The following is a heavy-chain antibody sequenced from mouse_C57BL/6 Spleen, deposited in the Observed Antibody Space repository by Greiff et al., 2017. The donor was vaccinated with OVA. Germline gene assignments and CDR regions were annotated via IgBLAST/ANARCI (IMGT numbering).Heavy chain of an antibody. J-gene: IGHJ1*03. CDR2: IYPGDGDT. CDR1: GYAFSSSW. V-gene: IGHV1-82*01. Sequence: VKLQESGPELVKPGASVKISCKASGYAFSSSWMNWVKQRPGKGLEWIGRIYPGDGDTNYNGKFKGKATLTADKSSSTAYMQLSSLTSEDSAVYYCTREEIGYWYFDVWGTGTTVTVSS. CDR3: TREEIGYWYFDV. D-gene: IGHD2-14*01.